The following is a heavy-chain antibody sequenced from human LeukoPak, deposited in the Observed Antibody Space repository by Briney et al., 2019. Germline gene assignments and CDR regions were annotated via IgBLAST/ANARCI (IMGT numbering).Heavy chain of an antibody. CDR2: ISSSGGAI. J-gene: IGHJ4*02. CDR1: GFTFSSYE. CDR3: ARDGYDVLTGNQALFDY. D-gene: IGHD3-9*01. Sequence: GGSLRLSCAASGFTFSSYEMNWVRQAPGKGLEWVSYISSSGGAINYADSVKGRFSISRDNAKNSLYLQMNSLRAEDTAVYYCARDGYDVLTGNQALFDYWGQGTLVTVSS. V-gene: IGHV3-48*03.